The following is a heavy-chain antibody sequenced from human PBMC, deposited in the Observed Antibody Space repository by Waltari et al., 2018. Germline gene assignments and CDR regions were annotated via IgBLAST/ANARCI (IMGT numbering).Heavy chain of an antibody. CDR3: ARGDLYPGFFAL. D-gene: IGHD4-17*01. J-gene: IGHJ2*01. CDR2: TYDGGST. Sequence: QLQLQESGPGLVKPSETLSLTCTVSGGSRSSSSYSCSWIRQSPGEGLEWLGSTYDGGSTYYNPSLKSRLTMSVDTSKNHFSLKLNSVTAADTAVYYCARGDLYPGFFALWGRGTLVTVSS. CDR1: GGSRSSSSYS. V-gene: IGHV4-39*02.